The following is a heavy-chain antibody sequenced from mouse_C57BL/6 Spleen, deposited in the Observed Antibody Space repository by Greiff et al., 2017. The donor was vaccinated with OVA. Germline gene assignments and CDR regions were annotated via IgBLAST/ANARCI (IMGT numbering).Heavy chain of an antibody. CDR1: GYTFTSYW. J-gene: IGHJ2*01. CDR2: INPSNGGT. CDR3: ANGNYVGY. D-gene: IGHD2-1*01. Sequence: QVQLQQPGTELVKPGASVKLSCKASGYTFTSYWMHWVKQRPGQGLEWIRNINPSNGGTTYNEKFKSKATLTVDKSSSTAYMQLSSLTSEDSAVYYCANGNYVGYWGQGTTLTVSS. V-gene: IGHV1-53*01.